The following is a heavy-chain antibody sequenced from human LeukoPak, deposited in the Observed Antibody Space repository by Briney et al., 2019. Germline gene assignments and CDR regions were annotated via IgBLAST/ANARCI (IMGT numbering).Heavy chain of an antibody. CDR2: ISSNRDTI. CDR1: GFTFDTYP. D-gene: IGHD3-10*01. CDR3: ARAPIYGSGSYYNYMDV. J-gene: IGHJ6*03. V-gene: IGHV3-48*02. Sequence: GGSLRLSCAAAGFTFDTYPMNWVRQAPGRGLEWISYISSNRDTIYYAASVKGRFTISRDNARYSLYLQMNSLRDEDTAVYYCARAPIYGSGSYYNYMDVWGKGTTVTISS.